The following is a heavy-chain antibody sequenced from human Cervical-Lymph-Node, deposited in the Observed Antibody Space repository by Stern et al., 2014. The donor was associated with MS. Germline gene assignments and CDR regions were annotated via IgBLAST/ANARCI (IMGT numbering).Heavy chain of an antibody. V-gene: IGHV4-4*02. CDR3: ARSRAAYDYVWGSYPYYFDY. D-gene: IGHD3-16*01. Sequence: QVQLQESGPGLVKPSGTLSLTCAVSGGSISSSNWWSWVRQPPGKGLEWIGEIYHSGSTNYNPSLKSRVTISVDKSKNQFSLKLSSVTAADTAVYYCARSRAAYDYVWGSYPYYFDYWGQGTLVTVSS. CDR1: GGSISSSNW. J-gene: IGHJ4*02. CDR2: IYHSGST.